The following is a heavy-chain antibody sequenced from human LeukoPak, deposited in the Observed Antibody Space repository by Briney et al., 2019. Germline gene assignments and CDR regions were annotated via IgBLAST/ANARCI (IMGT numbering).Heavy chain of an antibody. CDR2: AYYSGNT. CDR3: ARRVAARRLYYFDY. CDR1: GGSISSSSYY. V-gene: IGHV4-39*07. D-gene: IGHD6-6*01. Sequence: SETLSLTCTVSGGSISSSSYYWGWIRQPPGKGLEWIGSAYYSGNTYYNPSLKSRVTISVDTSKNQFSLKLSSVTAADTAVYYCARRVAARRLYYFDYWGQGTLVTVSS. J-gene: IGHJ4*02.